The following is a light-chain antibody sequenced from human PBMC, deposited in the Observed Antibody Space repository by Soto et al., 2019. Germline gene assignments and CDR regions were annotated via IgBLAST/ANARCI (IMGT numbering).Light chain of an antibody. CDR3: QQYNSYRT. CDR1: QSVSSN. V-gene: IGKV3-15*01. J-gene: IGKJ1*01. CDR2: GAS. Sequence: EIVMTQSPATLSVSPGERATFSCRASQSVSSNLAWYQQKPGQAPRLLIYGASIRATGIPARFTGSGSGTEFTLTISSLQSEDFATYYCQQYNSYRTFGQGTKVDIK.